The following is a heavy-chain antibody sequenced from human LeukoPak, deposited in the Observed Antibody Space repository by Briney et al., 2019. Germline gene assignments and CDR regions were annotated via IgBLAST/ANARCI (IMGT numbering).Heavy chain of an antibody. J-gene: IGHJ4*02. D-gene: IGHD1-26*01. Sequence: GESLKISCKGSGYSFTSYWIGWERQMPGKGLEWLGIIYPGDSDTRYSPSLQGQVTISADKSISTAYLQWSSLKASDTAMYYCARMGPKYSGNYYFDYWGQGTLVTVSS. CDR2: IYPGDSDT. V-gene: IGHV5-51*01. CDR1: GYSFTSYW. CDR3: ARMGPKYSGNYYFDY.